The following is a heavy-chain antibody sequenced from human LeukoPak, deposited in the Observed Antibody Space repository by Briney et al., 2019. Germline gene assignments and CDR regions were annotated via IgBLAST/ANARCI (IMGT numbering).Heavy chain of an antibody. CDR3: AKDRYGGNSGYFQH. J-gene: IGHJ1*01. V-gene: IGHV3-9*01. Sequence: GRSLRLSCAASGFTFDDYAMHWVRQAPGKSLEWVSGISWNSGSIGYADSVKGRFTISRDNAKNSLYLQMNSLRAEDTALYYCAKDRYGGNSGYFQHWGQGTLVTVSS. D-gene: IGHD4-23*01. CDR2: ISWNSGSI. CDR1: GFTFDDYA.